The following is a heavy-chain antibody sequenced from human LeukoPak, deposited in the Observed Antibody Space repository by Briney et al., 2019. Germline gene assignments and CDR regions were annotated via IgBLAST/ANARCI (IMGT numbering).Heavy chain of an antibody. J-gene: IGHJ3*02. CDR3: ASYKLGGNAGIYAFDI. V-gene: IGHV1-69*04. Sequence: SVKVSCKASGGTFSSYAMSWVRQAPGQGLEWMGRIIPVVGIANYAQKVKGRVTITADKSTSTAYLELSSLRSEDTAVYYCASYKLGGNAGIYAFDISGQGTIVTASS. D-gene: IGHD4-23*01. CDR2: IIPVVGIA. CDR1: GGTFSSYA.